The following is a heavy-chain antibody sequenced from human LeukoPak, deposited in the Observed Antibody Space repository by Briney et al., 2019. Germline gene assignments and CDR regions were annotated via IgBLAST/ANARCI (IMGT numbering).Heavy chain of an antibody. J-gene: IGHJ4*02. CDR3: APFSAVTHYYFDY. Sequence: PGGSLRLSCAASGFTFSSHSLMWVRQAPGKGLEWVSSISPDSGYIYYADSVKGRFTISRDNAENSLFLQMNSLGAEDTAVYYCAPFSAVTHYYFDYWGQGALVTASS. CDR2: ISPDSGYI. V-gene: IGHV3-21*01. CDR1: GFTFSSHS. D-gene: IGHD6-13*01.